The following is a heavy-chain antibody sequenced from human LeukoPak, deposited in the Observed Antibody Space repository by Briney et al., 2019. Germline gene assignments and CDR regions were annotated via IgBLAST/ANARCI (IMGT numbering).Heavy chain of an antibody. CDR3: ARTKVVGPAGGWFDP. D-gene: IGHD2-15*01. V-gene: IGHV1-69*06. CDR1: GGTFSSYA. CDR2: IIPIFGTA. J-gene: IGHJ5*02. Sequence: GASVKVSCKASGGTFSSYAISWVRQAPGQGLEWMGGIIPIFGTANYAQKFQGRVTITADKSTSTAYMELSSLRSEDTAVYYCARTKVVGPAGGWFDPWGQGTLVTVSS.